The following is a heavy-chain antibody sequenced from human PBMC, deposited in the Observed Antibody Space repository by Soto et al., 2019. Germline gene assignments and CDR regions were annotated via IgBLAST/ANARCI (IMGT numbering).Heavy chain of an antibody. CDR3: ARGRSRADIVVVPAAMDAFDI. J-gene: IGHJ3*02. CDR2: INHSGST. D-gene: IGHD2-2*01. Sequence: QVQLQQWGAGLLKPSETLSLTCAVYGGSFSGYSWGWIRQPPGKGLEGIGEINHSGSTNYNPSLKSRVTISVDTSKNQFSLKLSSVTAADTAVYYCARGRSRADIVVVPAAMDAFDIWGQGTMVTVSS. V-gene: IGHV4-34*01. CDR1: GGSFSGYS.